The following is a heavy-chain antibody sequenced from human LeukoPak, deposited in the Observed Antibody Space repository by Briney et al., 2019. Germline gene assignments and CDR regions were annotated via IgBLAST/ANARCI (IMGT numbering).Heavy chain of an antibody. V-gene: IGHV4-59*01. Sequence: SETLSLTCTVSGGSLNSYYWSWIRQPPGKGLEWIGYIYYSGSTNYNPSLKSRITISVDTSKNQFTLKLSSVTAADTAVYYCARGRYGWLPFDYWGQGTLVTVSS. J-gene: IGHJ4*02. CDR2: IYYSGST. D-gene: IGHD3-16*01. CDR3: ARGRYGWLPFDY. CDR1: GGSLNSYY.